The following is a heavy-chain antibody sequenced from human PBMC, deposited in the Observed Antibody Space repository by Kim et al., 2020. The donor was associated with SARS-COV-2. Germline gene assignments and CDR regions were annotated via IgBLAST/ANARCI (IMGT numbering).Heavy chain of an antibody. Sequence: GGSLRLSCAASGFTFSSYAMSWVRQAPGKGLEWVSAISGSGGSTYYADSVKGRFTISRDNSKNTLYLQMNSLRAEDTAVYYCAKGLRRTVFALNYYGMDVWGQGTTVTVSS. D-gene: IGHD4-17*01. CDR1: GFTFSSYA. CDR3: AKGLRRTVFALNYYGMDV. J-gene: IGHJ6*02. CDR2: ISGSGGST. V-gene: IGHV3-23*01.